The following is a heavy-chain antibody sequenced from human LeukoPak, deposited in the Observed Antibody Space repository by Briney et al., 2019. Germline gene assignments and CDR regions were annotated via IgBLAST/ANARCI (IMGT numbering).Heavy chain of an antibody. CDR1: GFTFSSYG. Sequence: GGSLRLSCAASGFTFSSYGMHWVGQAPGKGLEWVAVISYDGSNKYYADSVKGRFTISRDNSKNTLYLQMNSLRAEDTAVYYCAKDLYSSSWYYFDYWGQGTLVTVSS. CDR2: ISYDGSNK. J-gene: IGHJ4*02. D-gene: IGHD6-13*01. CDR3: AKDLYSSSWYYFDY. V-gene: IGHV3-30*18.